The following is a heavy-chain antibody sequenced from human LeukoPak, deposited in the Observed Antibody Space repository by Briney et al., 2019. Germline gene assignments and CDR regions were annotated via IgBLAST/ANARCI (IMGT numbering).Heavy chain of an antibody. J-gene: IGHJ6*02. D-gene: IGHD2-15*01. V-gene: IGHV1-69*13. Sequence: SVKVSCKASGGTFSSYAISWVRQAPGQGLEWMGGIIPIFGTANYAQKFRGRVTITADESTSTAYMELSSLRSEDTAVYYCARERHCSGGSCKPYYGMDVWGQGTTVTVSS. CDR1: GGTFSSYA. CDR2: IIPIFGTA. CDR3: ARERHCSGGSCKPYYGMDV.